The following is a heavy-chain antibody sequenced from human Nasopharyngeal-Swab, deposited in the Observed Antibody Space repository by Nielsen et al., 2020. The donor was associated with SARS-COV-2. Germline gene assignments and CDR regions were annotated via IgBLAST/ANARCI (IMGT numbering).Heavy chain of an antibody. CDR2: INQDGSEE. V-gene: IGHV3-7*01. Sequence: GGSLRLSCAASGLSISGYWMSWVRQAPGKGLEWVANINQDGSEEYYVASVKGRFTISRDNAKKTLYLQMNSLRAEDTAVYYCARTRYCSSGSCYMDVWGKGITVTVSS. CDR1: GLSISGYW. J-gene: IGHJ6*03. CDR3: ARTRYCSSGSCYMDV. D-gene: IGHD2-15*01.